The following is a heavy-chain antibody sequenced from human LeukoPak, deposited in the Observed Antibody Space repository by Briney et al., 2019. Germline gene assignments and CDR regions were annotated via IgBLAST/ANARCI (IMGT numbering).Heavy chain of an antibody. CDR2: INPNSGGT. Sequence: ASVKVSCKASGYTFTGYYMHWVRQAPGQGLEWMGWINPNSGGTNYAQKFQGRVTMTRDTSISTAYMELSRLRSDDTAVYYRARDYSDYQKWFDPWGQGTLVTVSS. CDR1: GYTFTGYY. D-gene: IGHD4-11*01. V-gene: IGHV1-2*02. J-gene: IGHJ5*02. CDR3: ARDYSDYQKWFDP.